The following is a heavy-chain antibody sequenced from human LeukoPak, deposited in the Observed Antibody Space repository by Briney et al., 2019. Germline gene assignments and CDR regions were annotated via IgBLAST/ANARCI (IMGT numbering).Heavy chain of an antibody. D-gene: IGHD3-10*01. J-gene: IGHJ4*02. CDR1: GYTFTSYG. V-gene: IGHV1-18*01. Sequence: ASVKVSCKASGYTFTSYGTSWVRQAPGQGLEWMGWISAYNGNTNYAQKLQGRVTMTTDTSTSTAYMELRSLRSDDTAVYYCARDFRDYYGSGSSYWGQGTLVTVSS. CDR3: ARDFRDYYGSGSSY. CDR2: ISAYNGNT.